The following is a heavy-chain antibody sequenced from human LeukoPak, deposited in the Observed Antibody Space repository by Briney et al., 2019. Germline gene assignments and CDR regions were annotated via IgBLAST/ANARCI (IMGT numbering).Heavy chain of an antibody. J-gene: IGHJ3*02. Sequence: SETLSLTCTVSGGSISSGDYYWSWIRQYPGKGLEWIGYIYYSGSTYYNPSLKSRVTISVDTSKNQFSLKLSSVTAADTAVYYCARLDTAMVKAFDIWGQGTMVTVSS. D-gene: IGHD5-18*01. CDR1: GGSISSGDYY. V-gene: IGHV4-31*03. CDR2: IYYSGST. CDR3: ARLDTAMVKAFDI.